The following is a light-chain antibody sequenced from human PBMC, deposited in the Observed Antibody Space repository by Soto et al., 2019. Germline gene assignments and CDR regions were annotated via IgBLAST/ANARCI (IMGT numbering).Light chain of an antibody. CDR3: QQYGSSPT. CDR1: QSVSSN. Sequence: EIVLTQSPATLSVSPGERATLSCRASQSVSSNLAWHQQRPGQAPRLLIYGASSGATGIPDRFSGSGSGTDFTLTISRLEPEDFAVYYCQQYGSSPTFGQGTKVDIK. CDR2: GAS. V-gene: IGKV3-20*01. J-gene: IGKJ1*01.